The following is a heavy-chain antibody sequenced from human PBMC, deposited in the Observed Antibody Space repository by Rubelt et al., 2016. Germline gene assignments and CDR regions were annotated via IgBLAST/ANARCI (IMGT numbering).Heavy chain of an antibody. V-gene: IGHV3-66*01. J-gene: IGHJ4*02. CDR1: GFTVSTNY. CDR2: TYSGGST. CDR3: ARNGYSSSWYRN. D-gene: IGHD6-13*01. Sequence: EVHLVESGGGLVQPGGSLRLSCAASGFTVSTNYMSWVRQAPGKGLEWVSVTYSGGSTFYADSVKGRFTISRDNSKNTLYLQRGSLRAEDTAVYYCARNGYSSSWYRNWGLGTLVTVSS.